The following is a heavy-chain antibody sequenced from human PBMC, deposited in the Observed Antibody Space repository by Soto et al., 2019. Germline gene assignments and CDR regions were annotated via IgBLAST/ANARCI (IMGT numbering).Heavy chain of an antibody. J-gene: IGHJ6*02. CDR2: INPNSGGT. CDR1: GYTFTGYY. V-gene: IGHV1-2*04. Sequence: ASVKVSCKASGYTFTGYYMHWVRQAPGQGLEWMGWINPNSGGTNYAQKFQGWVTMTRDTSISTAYMGLSRLRSDDTAVYYCARERYDFWSGKRSYYYGMDVWGQGTTVTVSS. CDR3: ARERYDFWSGKRSYYYGMDV. D-gene: IGHD3-3*01.